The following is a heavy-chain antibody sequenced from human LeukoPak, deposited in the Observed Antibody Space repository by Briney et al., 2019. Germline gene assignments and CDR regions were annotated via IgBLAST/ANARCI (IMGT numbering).Heavy chain of an antibody. V-gene: IGHV1-18*01. CDR2: ISAYNGNT. CDR3: ARYRWLLLDFDY. J-gene: IGHJ4*02. D-gene: IGHD3-22*01. Sequence: ASVKVSCKASGYTLTSYGISWVRQAPGQGLEWMGWISAYNGNTNYAQKLQGRVTMTTDTSTSTAYMELRSLRSDDTAVYYCARYRWLLLDFDYWGQGTLVTVSS. CDR1: GYTLTSYG.